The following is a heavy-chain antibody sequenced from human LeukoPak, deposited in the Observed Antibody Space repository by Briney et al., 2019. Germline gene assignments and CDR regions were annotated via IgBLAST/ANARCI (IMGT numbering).Heavy chain of an antibody. Sequence: PSETLSLTCAVYGGSFSNYYWSWIRQPPGKGLEWIGEINDSGRINYNPSLMSRLTVSVHTSKNQFSLRLTSVTATDTAVYYCARRWNYGPNYYIDVWGNGATVSVSS. CDR2: INDSGRI. V-gene: IGHV4-34*01. CDR1: GGSFSNYY. CDR3: ARRWNYGPNYYIDV. J-gene: IGHJ6*03. D-gene: IGHD1-7*01.